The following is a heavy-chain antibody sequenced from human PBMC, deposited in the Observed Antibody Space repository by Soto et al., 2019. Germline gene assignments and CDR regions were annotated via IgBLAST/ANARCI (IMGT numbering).Heavy chain of an antibody. D-gene: IGHD2-2*01. CDR2: IHYSGST. V-gene: IGHV4-30-4*01. J-gene: IGHJ4*02. CDR1: GVSISTGDYY. Sequence: SETLSLTCSVSGVSISTGDYYWSWIRQPPGKGLKWIGYIHYSGSTYYNPSLKSRVTISVDTSKNQFSLKLSSVTAADTAVYYCARRSSNLNDFWGQGTLVTVPQ. CDR3: ARRSSNLNDF.